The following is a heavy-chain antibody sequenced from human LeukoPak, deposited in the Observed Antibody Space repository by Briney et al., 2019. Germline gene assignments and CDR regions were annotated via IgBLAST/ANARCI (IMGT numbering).Heavy chain of an antibody. D-gene: IGHD6-13*01. J-gene: IGHJ5*02. Sequence: SETLSLTCTVSGGSFSSYYWSWIRQPPGKGLEWIGYIYYSGSTNYNPSLKSRVTISVATSKNQFSLKLSSVTAADTAVYYCSRDREAAAGNGWFDPWGQGTLVTVSS. V-gene: IGHV4-59*01. CDR3: SRDREAAAGNGWFDP. CDR1: GGSFSSYY. CDR2: IYYSGST.